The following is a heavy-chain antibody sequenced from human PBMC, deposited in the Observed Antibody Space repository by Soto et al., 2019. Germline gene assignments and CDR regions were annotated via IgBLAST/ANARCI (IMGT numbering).Heavy chain of an antibody. D-gene: IGHD4-17*01. CDR2: ITVSGGST. CDR1: GFPFSTYA. J-gene: IGHJ4*02. Sequence: EVQLLESGGGLVKPGGSLRPSGAASGFPFSTYARIWVGQAPGKGLEWVSVITVSGGSTYYADSVKGRFTISRDTSKNTLFLQMNSLRAEDTAVYYCAKDRYGDYGGIDYWGQGTMVTVSS. V-gene: IGHV3-23*01. CDR3: AKDRYGDYGGIDY.